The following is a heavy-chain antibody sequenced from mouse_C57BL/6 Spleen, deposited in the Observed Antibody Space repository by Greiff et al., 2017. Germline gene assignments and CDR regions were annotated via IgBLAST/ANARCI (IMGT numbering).Heavy chain of an antibody. V-gene: IGHV1-69*01. CDR2: IDPSDSYT. J-gene: IGHJ4*01. CDR3: ARWGYGSSHYARDY. D-gene: IGHD1-1*01. Sequence: QVQLQQPGAELVMPGASVKLSCKASGYTFTSYWMHWVKQRPGQGLEWIGEIDPSDSYTNYNQKFKGKSPLTVDKSSSTAYMQLSSLTSEDSAVYYCARWGYGSSHYARDYWGQGTSVTVSS. CDR1: GYTFTSYW.